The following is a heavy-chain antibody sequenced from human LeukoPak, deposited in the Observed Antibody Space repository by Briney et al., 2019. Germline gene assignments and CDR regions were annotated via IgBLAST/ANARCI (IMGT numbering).Heavy chain of an antibody. CDR3: ARHEFCGDECYYFDY. V-gene: IGHV4-59*08. Sequence: SETLSLTCTVSGGSISRYYWSWIRQPPGKGLEWIGYIYYSGRTNYNPSLKSRVTISVDTSKNQFSLKLSSVTAADTAVYYCARHEFCGDECYYFDYWGQGTLVTVSS. J-gene: IGHJ4*02. D-gene: IGHD2-21*01. CDR1: GGSISRYY. CDR2: IYYSGRT.